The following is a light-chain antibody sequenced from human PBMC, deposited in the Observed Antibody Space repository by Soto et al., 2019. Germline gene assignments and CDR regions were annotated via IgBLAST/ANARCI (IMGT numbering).Light chain of an antibody. CDR1: QSVSSK. CDR2: GAS. J-gene: IGKJ1*01. CDR3: QQYSNWPPWT. Sequence: EIVMTHSPATLSVSPGESATLSCTASQSVSSKLAWYQQKPGQAPRLLIYGASTRATGIPARFSGSGSGTEFTLTISSLQSEDFALYYCQQYSNWPPWTFGQGTKVEI. V-gene: IGKV3-15*01.